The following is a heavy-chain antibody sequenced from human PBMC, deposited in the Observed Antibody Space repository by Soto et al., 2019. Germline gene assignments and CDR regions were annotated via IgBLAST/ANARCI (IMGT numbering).Heavy chain of an antibody. J-gene: IGHJ4*02. CDR2: ISSTISTK. CDR3: TRGGAARPDY. V-gene: IGHV3-48*02. CDR1: GFTFSNYG. Sequence: ESGGGLVQPGGSLRLSCAASGFTFSNYGMNWVRQAPGKGLAWVSYISSTISTKQYADSVKGRFTISRDNAKNSLFLQMNSLRDEDTAVYYCTRGGAARPDYWGQGTLVTVSS. D-gene: IGHD6-6*01.